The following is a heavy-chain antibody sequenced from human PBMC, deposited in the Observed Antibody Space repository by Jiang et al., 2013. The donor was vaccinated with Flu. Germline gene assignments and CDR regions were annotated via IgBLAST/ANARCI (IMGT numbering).Heavy chain of an antibody. V-gene: IGHV4-34*01. D-gene: IGHD6-19*01. J-gene: IGHJ4*02. CDR1: GGSFSGYY. Sequence: LLKPSETLSLTCAVYGGSFSGYYWSWIRQPPGKGWSGLGKSNHSGSTNYNPSLKSRVTISVDTSKNQFSLKLSSVTAADTAVYYCARGPPPGIAVAGMDYWGQGTLVTVSS. CDR3: ARGPPPGIAVAGMDY. CDR2: SNHSGST.